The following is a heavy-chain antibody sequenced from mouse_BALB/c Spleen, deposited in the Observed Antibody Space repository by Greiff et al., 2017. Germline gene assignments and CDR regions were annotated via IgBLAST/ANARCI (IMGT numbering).Heavy chain of an antibody. D-gene: IGHD2-3*01. J-gene: IGHJ4*01. CDR1: GFTFSNYW. CDR3: TGDGYLYYAMDY. CDR2: IRLKSNNYAT. Sequence: EVQLQQSGGGLVQPGGSMKLSCVASGFTFSNYWMNWVRQSPEKGLEWVAEIRLKSNNYATHYAESVKGRFTISRDDSKSSVYLQMNNLRAEDTGIYYCTGDGYLYYAMDYWGQGTSVTVSS. V-gene: IGHV6-6*02.